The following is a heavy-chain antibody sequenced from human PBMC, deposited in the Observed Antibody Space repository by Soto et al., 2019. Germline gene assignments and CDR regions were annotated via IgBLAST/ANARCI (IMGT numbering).Heavy chain of an antibody. CDR1: GGTFSSYA. D-gene: IGHD5-12*01. Sequence: ASVKVSCKASGGTFSSYAISWVRQAPGQGLEWMGGIIPILGIANYAQKFQGRVTITADKSTSTAYMELSSLRSEDTAVYYCARGSRDGYKYYFDYWGQGTLVTVSS. CDR3: ARGSRDGYKYYFDY. V-gene: IGHV1-69*10. J-gene: IGHJ4*02. CDR2: IIPILGIA.